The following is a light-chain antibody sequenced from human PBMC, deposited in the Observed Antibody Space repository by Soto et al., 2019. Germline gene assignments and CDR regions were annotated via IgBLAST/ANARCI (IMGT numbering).Light chain of an antibody. J-gene: IGKJ5*01. Sequence: EIVLTQSPGTLSVSPGESATLSCGTSQSVSSNLAWYQQKPGQAPRLLIYGASTRATGIPARFSGSGSGTDFTLTISSLQPEDFATYYCQQSYSFPRTFGQGTRLEIK. V-gene: IGKV3D-15*01. CDR2: GAS. CDR3: QQSYSFPRT. CDR1: QSVSSN.